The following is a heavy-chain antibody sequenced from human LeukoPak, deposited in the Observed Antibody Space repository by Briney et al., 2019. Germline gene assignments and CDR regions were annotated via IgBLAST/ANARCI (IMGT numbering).Heavy chain of an antibody. D-gene: IGHD3-10*01. CDR2: ISGSGGST. Sequence: GGSLGLSCAASGFTFSSYAMSWVRQAPGKGLEWVSAISGSGGSTYYADSVKGRFTISRDNSKNTLYLQMNSLRAEDTAVYYCAKWYDYGSGSYFDYWGQGTLVTVSS. J-gene: IGHJ4*02. CDR1: GFTFSSYA. CDR3: AKWYDYGSGSYFDY. V-gene: IGHV3-23*01.